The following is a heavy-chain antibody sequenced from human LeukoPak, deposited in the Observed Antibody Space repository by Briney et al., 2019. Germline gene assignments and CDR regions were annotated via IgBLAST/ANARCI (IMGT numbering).Heavy chain of an antibody. CDR1: GGTFSSYA. CDR3: ARDDRQLAFQGGFDP. D-gene: IGHD2-2*01. V-gene: IGHV1-69*04. Sequence: SVKVSCKASGGTFSSYAISWVRQAPGQGLEWMGRIIPILGIANYAQKFQGRVTITADKSTSTAYMELSSLRSEDTAVYYCARDDRQLAFQGGFDPWGQGTLVTVSS. CDR2: IIPILGIA. J-gene: IGHJ5*02.